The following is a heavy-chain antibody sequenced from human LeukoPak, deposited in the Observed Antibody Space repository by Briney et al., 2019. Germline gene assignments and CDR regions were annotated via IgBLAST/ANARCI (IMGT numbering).Heavy chain of an antibody. D-gene: IGHD4-11*01. CDR3: AREMTTVTYNWFDP. J-gene: IGHJ5*02. V-gene: IGHV4-4*07. CDR1: GGSISSYY. Sequence: PSETLSLTCTVSGGSISSYYWSWIRQPAGKGLEWIGRIYTSGSTNYNPSLKSRVTMSVDTSKNQFSLKLSSVTAADTAVYYCAREMTTVTYNWFDPWGQGTLVTVSS. CDR2: IYTSGST.